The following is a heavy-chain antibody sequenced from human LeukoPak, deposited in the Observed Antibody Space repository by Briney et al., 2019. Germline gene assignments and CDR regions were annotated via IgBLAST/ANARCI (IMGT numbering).Heavy chain of an antibody. CDR2: IIPILGIA. Sequence: GASVKVSCKASGGTFSSYAISWVRQAPGQGIEWMGRIIPILGIANYAQKFQGRVTITADKSTSTAYMELSSLRSEDTAVYYCARAPGYYYDSCDGSGRFDYWGQGTLVTVSS. J-gene: IGHJ4*02. CDR1: GGTFSSYA. V-gene: IGHV1-69*04. D-gene: IGHD3-22*01. CDR3: ARAPGYYYDSCDGSGRFDY.